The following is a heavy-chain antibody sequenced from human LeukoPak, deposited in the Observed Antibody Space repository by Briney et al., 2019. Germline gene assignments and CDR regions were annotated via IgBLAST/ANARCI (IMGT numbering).Heavy chain of an antibody. CDR2: IRSKPHSYAT. D-gene: IGHD3-3*01. CDR1: GFTVSASA. CDR3: SRTHEGGFWSAYYRSD. J-gene: IGHJ4*02. Sequence: GGSLKLSCAASGFTVSASAVHWVRQASGKGLEWVGRIRSKPHSYATAYAASVKGRFTISRDDSKNTAYLQMNSLKTEDTAIYYCSRTHEGGFWSAYYRSDWGQGTLVSVSS. V-gene: IGHV3-73*01.